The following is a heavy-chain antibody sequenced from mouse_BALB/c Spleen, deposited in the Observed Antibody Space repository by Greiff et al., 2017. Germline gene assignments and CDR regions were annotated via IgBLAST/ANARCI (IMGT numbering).Heavy chain of an antibody. D-gene: IGHD2-1*01. V-gene: IGHV7-3*02. Sequence: EVQLVESGGGLVQPGGSLRLSCATSGFTFTDYYMSWVRQPPGKALEWLGFIRNKANGYTTEYSASVKGRFTISRDNSQSILYLRMNTLRAEDSATYYCARVYGNYFYWYFDVWGAGTTVTVSS. J-gene: IGHJ1*01. CDR1: GFTFTDYY. CDR3: ARVYGNYFYWYFDV. CDR2: IRNKANGYTT.